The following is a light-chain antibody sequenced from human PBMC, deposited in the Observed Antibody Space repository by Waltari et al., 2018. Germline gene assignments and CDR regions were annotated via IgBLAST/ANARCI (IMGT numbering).Light chain of an antibody. CDR2: DAS. Sequence: IQMTQSPSSLSASIGDRVTITCRGSNDIRKNLSCFQEKPGKAPKLLIYDASNVETGVPSRFSGPGSGTDYSLTISSLQPEDSAIYYCQHYKNLPYTLSRGTKVQI. V-gene: IGKV1-33*01. CDR1: NDIRKN. J-gene: IGKJ2*01. CDR3: QHYKNLPYT.